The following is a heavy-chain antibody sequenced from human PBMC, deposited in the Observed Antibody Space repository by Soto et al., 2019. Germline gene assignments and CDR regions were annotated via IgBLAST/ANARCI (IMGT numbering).Heavy chain of an antibody. V-gene: IGHV1-69*13. J-gene: IGHJ6*02. Sequence: SVKVSCKASGGTFSSYAISWLRQAPGQGLEWMGGIIPIFGTANYAQKFQGRVTITADESTSTAYMELSSLRSEDTAVYYCATLGTTVTTYYYYYGMDVWGQGTTVTVSS. CDR2: IIPIFGTA. D-gene: IGHD4-17*01. CDR1: GGTFSSYA. CDR3: ATLGTTVTTYYYYYGMDV.